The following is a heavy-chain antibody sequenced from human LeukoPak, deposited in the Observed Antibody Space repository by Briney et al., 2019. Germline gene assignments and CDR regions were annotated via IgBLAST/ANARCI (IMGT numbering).Heavy chain of an antibody. Sequence: GGSLRLSCAAAGFTFSSYSMNWVRQAPGEGLGWVSSISSSSSYIYYADSVKGRFTISRDNAKNSLYLQMNSLRAEDTAVYYCARRGRHDAFDIWGQGTMVTVSS. J-gene: IGHJ3*02. V-gene: IGHV3-21*01. CDR2: ISSSSSYI. CDR1: GFTFSSYS. CDR3: ARRGRHDAFDI.